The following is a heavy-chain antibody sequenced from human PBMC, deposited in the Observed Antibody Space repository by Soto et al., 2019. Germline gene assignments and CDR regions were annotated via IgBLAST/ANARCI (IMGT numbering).Heavy chain of an antibody. CDR2: ISGSGGST. J-gene: IGHJ4*02. V-gene: IGHV3-23*01. CDR1: GFTFSSYA. CDR3: AKDSSGWYGYFDY. Sequence: PGGSLRLSCAASGFTFSSYAMSWVRQAPGKGLEWVSAISGSGGSTYYADSVKGRFTISRDNSKNTLYLQMNSLRAEDMAVYYCAKDSSGWYGYFDYWGQGTLVTVSS. D-gene: IGHD6-19*01.